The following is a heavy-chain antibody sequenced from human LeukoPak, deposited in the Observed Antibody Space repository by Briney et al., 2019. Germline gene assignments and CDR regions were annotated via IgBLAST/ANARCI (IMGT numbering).Heavy chain of an antibody. CDR3: VRQVHSLVTD. CDR1: GGSMTSSGYY. Sequence: SETLSLTCTVSGGSMTSSGYYWGWVRQRQGEGLECIGIIYYTGTTYYRPSLKSRVTISLHTTQFSLKLTSVSAADTAVYFCVRQVHSLVTDWGQGILVTVSS. D-gene: IGHD2-21*02. V-gene: IGHV4-39*07. CDR2: IYYTGTT. J-gene: IGHJ4*02.